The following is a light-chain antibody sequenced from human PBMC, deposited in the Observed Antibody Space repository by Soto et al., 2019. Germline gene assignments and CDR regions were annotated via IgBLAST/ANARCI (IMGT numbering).Light chain of an antibody. V-gene: IGKV1-5*03. J-gene: IGKJ4*01. CDR2: KAS. CDR3: QQYNSYSLT. Sequence: DIQMTQSPSTLSASVGDRVTITCRASQSISSWLAWYQQKPGKAPKLLIYKASSLESGVPSRFSGSGSGTEFTLTISSLQTEDFPTYYCQQYNSYSLTFSGGNQVETK. CDR1: QSISSW.